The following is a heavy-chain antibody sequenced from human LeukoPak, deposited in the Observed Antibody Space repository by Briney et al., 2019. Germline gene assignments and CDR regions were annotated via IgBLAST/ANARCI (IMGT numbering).Heavy chain of an antibody. V-gene: IGHV3-23*01. CDR3: AARKVRGVWFYLDY. CDR1: GFTFSIYA. D-gene: IGHD3-10*01. J-gene: IGHJ4*02. Sequence: GGSLRLSCAASGFTFSIYAMSWVRQAPGRGLEWVSVISGSDGTTYYADSVKGRFTISRDNSKNTLYLQMNSLRPEDTAVYYCAARKVRGVWFYLDYWGQGTLVTVSS. CDR2: ISGSDGTT.